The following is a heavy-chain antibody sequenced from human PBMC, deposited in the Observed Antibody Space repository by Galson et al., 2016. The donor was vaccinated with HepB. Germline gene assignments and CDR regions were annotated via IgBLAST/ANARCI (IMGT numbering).Heavy chain of an antibody. V-gene: IGHV3-30*04. CDR3: ARDSPILGRLVDALDI. Sequence: RLSCAASGFTFSTYAMHWVRQPPGKGLEWLAVISFDANYIHKADPLKGRLTISRHNSKNTLFLELDSVTADDTAVYFCARDSPILGRLVDALDIWGQGTLVTVSS. CDR2: ISFDANYI. D-gene: IGHD3-16*01. J-gene: IGHJ3*02. CDR1: GFTFSTYA.